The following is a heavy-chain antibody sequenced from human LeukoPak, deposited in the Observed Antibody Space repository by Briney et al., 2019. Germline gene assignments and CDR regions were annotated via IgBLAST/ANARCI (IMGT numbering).Heavy chain of an antibody. V-gene: IGHV4-59*01. J-gene: IGHJ6*03. CDR1: GGSISSYY. CDR2: IYYSGST. Sequence: PSETLSLTCTVSGGSISSYYWSWIRQPPGKGLEWIGYIYYSGSTNYNPSLKSRVTISVDTSKNQFSLKLSSVTAADTAVYYCARDNYWKEYSSSSGDYYYYYYMDVWGKGTTVTVSS. D-gene: IGHD6-6*01. CDR3: ARDNYWKEYSSSSGDYYYYYYMDV.